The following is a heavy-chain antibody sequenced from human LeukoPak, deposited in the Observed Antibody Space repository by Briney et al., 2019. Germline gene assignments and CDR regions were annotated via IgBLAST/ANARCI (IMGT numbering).Heavy chain of an antibody. Sequence: PSETLSLTCTVSGGSVSSYYWSWIRQPPGKGLEWIGYIYYSGSTNYNPSLKSRVTISVDTSKNQFSLKLSSVTAADTAVYYCAREGSSWYLYYYYYYMDVWGKGTTVTVSS. CDR2: IYYSGST. J-gene: IGHJ6*03. CDR1: GGSVSSYY. CDR3: AREGSSWYLYYYYYYMDV. V-gene: IGHV4-59*02. D-gene: IGHD6-13*01.